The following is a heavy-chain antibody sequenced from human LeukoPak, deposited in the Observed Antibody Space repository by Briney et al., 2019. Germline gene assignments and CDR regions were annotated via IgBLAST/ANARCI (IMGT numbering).Heavy chain of an antibody. CDR2: IYTSGST. CDR1: GGSIRSYY. CDR3: ARLPWGVYYFDY. Sequence: SETLSLTCTVSGGSIRSYYWSWIRQPAGKGLEWIGRIYTSGSTNYNPSLKSRVTISVDKSKNQFSLKLSSVTAADKAVYYCARLPWGVYYFDYWGQGTLVTVSS. V-gene: IGHV4-4*07. D-gene: IGHD7-27*01. J-gene: IGHJ4*02.